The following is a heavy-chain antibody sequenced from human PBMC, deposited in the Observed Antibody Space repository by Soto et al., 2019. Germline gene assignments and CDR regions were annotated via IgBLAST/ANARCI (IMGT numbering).Heavy chain of an antibody. V-gene: IGHV1-18*01. D-gene: IGHD1-26*01. CDR3: ARVPPRGGNGPHSLSYSGSYYYFDY. CDR1: GYTFTSYG. CDR2: ISAYNGNT. Sequence: ASVKVSCKASGYTFTSYGISWVRQAPGQGLEWMGWISAYNGNTNYAQKLQGRVTMTTDTSTSTAYMELRSLRSDDTAVYYCARVPPRGGNGPHSLSYSGSYYYFDYWGQGTLVTVSS. J-gene: IGHJ4*02.